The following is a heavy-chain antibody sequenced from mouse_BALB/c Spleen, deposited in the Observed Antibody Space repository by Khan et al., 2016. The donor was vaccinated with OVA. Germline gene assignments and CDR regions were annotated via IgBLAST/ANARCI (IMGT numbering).Heavy chain of an antibody. Sequence: QIQLVQSGPELKKPGETVKISCKASGYTFTDYSMNWVKQAPGKGLKWMGWINTETGEPTYADDFKGRFAFSLETSASTAFLQINNLKNEDAATYFCGGRRHWYFDVWGAGTTVTVSS. J-gene: IGHJ1*01. CDR2: INTETGEP. CDR1: GYTFTDYS. CDR3: GGRRHWYFDV. V-gene: IGHV9-2-1*01.